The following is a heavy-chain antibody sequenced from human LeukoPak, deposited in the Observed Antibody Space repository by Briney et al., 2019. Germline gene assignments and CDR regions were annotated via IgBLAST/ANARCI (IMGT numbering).Heavy chain of an antibody. CDR1: GYTFTSYG. Sequence: ASVKVSCKVSGYTFTSYGISWVRQAPGQGLEWMGWISAYNGNTNYAQKLQGRVTMTTDTSTSTAYMELRSLRSDDTAVYYCARDRVLTGYRYYYYGMDVWGQGTTVTVSS. J-gene: IGHJ6*02. CDR2: ISAYNGNT. CDR3: ARDRVLTGYRYYYYGMDV. D-gene: IGHD3-9*01. V-gene: IGHV1-18*01.